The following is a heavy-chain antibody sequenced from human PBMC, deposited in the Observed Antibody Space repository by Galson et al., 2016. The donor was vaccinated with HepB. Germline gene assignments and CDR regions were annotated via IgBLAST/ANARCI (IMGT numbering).Heavy chain of an antibody. CDR1: GGSVTSDDSS. D-gene: IGHD1-14*01. J-gene: IGHJ4*02. Sequence: TLSLTCAVTGGSVTSDDSSWNWIRQSPVQDLEWIGYVHHSGTTYITPSLRSRVSISVDRSTDEVSLHLTSVTTADTAIYYCARGHRHEPYYFDYWGQGALVTVSS. CDR3: ARGHRHEPYYFDY. V-gene: IGHV4-30-2*06. CDR2: VHHSGTT.